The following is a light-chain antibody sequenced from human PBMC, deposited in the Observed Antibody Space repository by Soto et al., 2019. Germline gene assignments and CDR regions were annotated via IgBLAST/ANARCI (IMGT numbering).Light chain of an antibody. CDR3: QHYNGYPLA. Sequence: DIQMTQSPSSLSASVGDRVTITCRASQGIRNFLSWFQQKPGKAPKYLIYAASSLQSGVPSRCSGSGSETDFTLTIRSLQPEDVANYYCQHYNGYPLAFCQGTRLEIK. CDR2: AAS. J-gene: IGKJ5*01. CDR1: QGIRNF. V-gene: IGKV1-16*01.